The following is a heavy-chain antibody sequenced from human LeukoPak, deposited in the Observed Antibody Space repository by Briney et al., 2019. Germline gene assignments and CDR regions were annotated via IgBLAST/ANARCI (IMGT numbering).Heavy chain of an antibody. CDR3: ARVPGSGYSPGPPDY. Sequence: SETLSLTCTVSGGSISSYYWSWIRQPPGKGLEWIGSIYYSGSTYYNPSLKSRVTISVDTSKNQFSLKLSSVTAADTAVYYCARVPGSGYSPGPPDYWGQGTLVTVSS. CDR2: IYYSGST. V-gene: IGHV4-59*12. D-gene: IGHD3-22*01. J-gene: IGHJ4*02. CDR1: GGSISSYY.